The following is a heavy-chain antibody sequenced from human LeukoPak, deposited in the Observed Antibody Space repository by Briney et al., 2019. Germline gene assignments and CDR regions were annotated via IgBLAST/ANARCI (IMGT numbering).Heavy chain of an antibody. J-gene: IGHJ4*02. V-gene: IGHV3-74*01. D-gene: IGHD6-19*01. CDR2: INSDGSST. CDR3: AREPGIAVAGTYWDY. Sequence: GGSLRLSCAASGFTFSSYWMHWVRQAPGKGLVWVSRINSDGSSTSYADSVKGRFTISRDNSKNTLYLQMNSLRAEDTAVYYCAREPGIAVAGTYWDYWGQGTLVTVSS. CDR1: GFTFSSYW.